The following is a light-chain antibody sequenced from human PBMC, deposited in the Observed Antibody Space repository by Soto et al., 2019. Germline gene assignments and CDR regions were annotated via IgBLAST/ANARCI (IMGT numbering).Light chain of an antibody. CDR1: SSDVGGYNY. J-gene: IGLJ3*02. CDR2: EVS. V-gene: IGLV2-14*01. Sequence: QSALTQPASVSGSPGQSITISCTGTSSDVGGYNYVSWYQQHPGKAPKLMIYEVSNRPSGVSNRFSGSKSGNTASLTISGHQAEDEADYYCSSYTRSSTWVFGGGTKLTVL. CDR3: SSYTRSSTWV.